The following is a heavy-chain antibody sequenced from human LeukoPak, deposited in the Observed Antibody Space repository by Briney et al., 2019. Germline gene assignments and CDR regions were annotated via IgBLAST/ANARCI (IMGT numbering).Heavy chain of an antibody. CDR2: ISYDGSNK. J-gene: IGHJ6*02. CDR3: ARDASVSGGWYWRSYYYYGMDV. CDR1: GFTFSSYA. D-gene: IGHD6-19*01. V-gene: IGHV3-30-3*01. Sequence: GRSLRLSCAASGFTFSSYAMHWVRQAPGKGLEWVAVISYDGSNKYYADSVKGRFTISRDNSKNTLYLQMNSLRAEDTAVYYCARDASVSGGWYWRSYYYYGMDVWGQGTTVTVSS.